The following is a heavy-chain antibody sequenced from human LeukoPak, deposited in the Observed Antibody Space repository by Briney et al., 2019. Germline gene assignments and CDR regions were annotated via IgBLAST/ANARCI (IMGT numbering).Heavy chain of an antibody. J-gene: IGHJ6*02. D-gene: IGHD6-13*01. V-gene: IGHV4-59*01. CDR3: ARDRYSNYYYYGMDV. CDR1: GGSISTYY. Sequence: SETLSLTCTVSGGSISTYYWSWIRQPPGKGLEWLGYIYYSGSTNYNPSLKSRVTISVDTSKNQFSLKLSSVTAADTAVYYCARDRYSNYYYYGMDVWGQGTTVTVSS. CDR2: IYYSGST.